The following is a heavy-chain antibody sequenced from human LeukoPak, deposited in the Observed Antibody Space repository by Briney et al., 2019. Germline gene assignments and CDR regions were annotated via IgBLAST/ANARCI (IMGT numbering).Heavy chain of an antibody. CDR1: GFTFSGSA. V-gene: IGHV3-73*01. J-gene: IGHJ4*02. CDR3: SANYCSGTNCYYY. CDR2: IRSKTNSYAT. Sequence: GGSLRLSCAASGFTFSGSAMHWVRQASGKGLEWVDRIRSKTNSYATAYAASVKGSFTISRNDSKNTAYLQMNSLKTEDAAVYYCSANYCSGTNCYYYWGQGTLVTVSS. D-gene: IGHD2-15*01.